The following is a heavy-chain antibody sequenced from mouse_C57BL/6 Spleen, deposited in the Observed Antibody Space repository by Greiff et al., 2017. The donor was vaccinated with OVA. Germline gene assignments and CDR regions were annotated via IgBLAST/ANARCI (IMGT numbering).Heavy chain of an antibody. J-gene: IGHJ2*01. CDR3: ARPYYYGSSYYFDY. D-gene: IGHD1-1*01. CDR1: GYTFTSYG. Sequence: VQLQQPGAELARPGASVKLSCKASGYTFTSYGISWVKQRTGQGLEWIGEIYPRSGNTYYNEKFKGRATLTADKSSSTAYMELRSLTSEDSAVYFCARPYYYGSSYYFDYWGQGTTLTVSS. V-gene: IGHV1-81*01. CDR2: IYPRSGNT.